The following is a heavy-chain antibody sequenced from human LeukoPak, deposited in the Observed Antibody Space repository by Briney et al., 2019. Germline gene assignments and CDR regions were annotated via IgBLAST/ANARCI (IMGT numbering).Heavy chain of an antibody. V-gene: IGHV1-69*04. CDR1: GGTFSSYT. CDR2: IIPILGIA. Sequence: SVKVSCKASGGTFSSYTISWVRQAPGQGLEWMGRIIPILGIANYAQKFRGRVTITADKSTSTAYMELSSLRSEDTAVYYCARDPTGLIYDYVWGSGFDYWGQGTLVTVSS. J-gene: IGHJ4*02. D-gene: IGHD3-16*01. CDR3: ARDPTGLIYDYVWGSGFDY.